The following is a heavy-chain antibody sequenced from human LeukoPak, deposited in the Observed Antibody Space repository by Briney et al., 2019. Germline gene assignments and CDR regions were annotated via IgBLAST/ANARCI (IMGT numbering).Heavy chain of an antibody. D-gene: IGHD5-12*01. J-gene: IGHJ6*03. CDR1: GHSFTSYW. Sequence: GESLKISCKGSGHSFTSYWIGWVRQMPGKGLEWMGIIYPGDSDTRYSPSFQGQVTISADKSISTAYLQWSSLKASDTAMYYCARRGIVATIADYYYYYMDVWGKGTTVTVSS. V-gene: IGHV5-51*01. CDR2: IYPGDSDT. CDR3: ARRGIVATIADYYYYYMDV.